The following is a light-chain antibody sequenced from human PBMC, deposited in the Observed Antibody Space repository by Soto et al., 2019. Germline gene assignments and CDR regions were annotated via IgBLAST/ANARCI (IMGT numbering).Light chain of an antibody. CDR2: EGS. CDR1: SSDVGSYNL. V-gene: IGLV2-23*01. J-gene: IGLJ2*01. CDR3: CSYAGSSTHVV. Sequence: QSVLTQPASVSGSPGQSITSSCTGTSSDVGSYNLFSWYQQHPGKAPKLMIYEGSKRPSGVSNRFSGSKSGNTASLTISGLQADDEADYYCCSYAGSSTHVVFGGGTKLTVL.